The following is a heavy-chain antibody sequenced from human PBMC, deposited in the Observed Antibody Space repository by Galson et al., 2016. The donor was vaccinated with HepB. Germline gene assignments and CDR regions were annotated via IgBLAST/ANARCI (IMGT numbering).Heavy chain of an antibody. V-gene: IGHV3-21*01. D-gene: IGHD6-19*01. Sequence: SLRLSCAASAFTFSTYDMNWVRQAPGKGLEWVSSISSSSLYIYYADSVKGRFTISRDNAKNSLYLQMSSLRAEDTAVYYCARGGSYSSGWFEGLYYSYYGMDVWGQGTTVTVSS. CDR3: ARGGSYSSGWFEGLYYSYYGMDV. CDR2: ISSSSLYI. CDR1: AFTFSTYD. J-gene: IGHJ6*02.